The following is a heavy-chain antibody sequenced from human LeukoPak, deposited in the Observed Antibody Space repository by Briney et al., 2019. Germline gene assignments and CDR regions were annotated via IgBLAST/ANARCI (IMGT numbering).Heavy chain of an antibody. J-gene: IGHJ6*04. V-gene: IGHV3-30*18. Sequence: PGGSLRLSCAASGFIFSSYWMSWVRQAPGKGLEWVAVISYDGSNKYYADSVKGRFTISRDNSKNTLYLQMNSLRAEDTAVYYCAKDAYSSSWYTGYYGMDVWGKGTTVTVSS. D-gene: IGHD6-13*01. CDR2: ISYDGSNK. CDR3: AKDAYSSSWYTGYYGMDV. CDR1: GFIFSSYW.